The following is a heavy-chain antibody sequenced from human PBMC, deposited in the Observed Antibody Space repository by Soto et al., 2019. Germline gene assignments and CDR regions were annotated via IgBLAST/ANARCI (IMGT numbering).Heavy chain of an antibody. V-gene: IGHV4-61*01. Sequence: QVQLQESGPGLVKPSETLSLACTVSGGSVSSGSYYWSWIRQPPGKGLEWIGYIYYSGSTNYNPSLKSRVTISVDTSKNQFYLKLSSVTAADTAVYYCARGEAVAGTIDYWGQGTLVTVSS. CDR1: GGSVSSGSYY. D-gene: IGHD6-19*01. CDR3: ARGEAVAGTIDY. CDR2: IYYSGST. J-gene: IGHJ4*02.